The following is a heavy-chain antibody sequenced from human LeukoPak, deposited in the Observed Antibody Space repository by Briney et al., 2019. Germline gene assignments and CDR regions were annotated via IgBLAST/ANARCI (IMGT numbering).Heavy chain of an antibody. CDR2: ISGSGGST. CDR3: AKNGYDFWSGRPEHFDY. V-gene: IGHV3-23*01. D-gene: IGHD3-3*01. CDR1: GFTFSSYA. Sequence: PGGSLRLSRAASGFTFSSYAMSWVRPAPGKGLEWVSAISGSGGSTYYPDSVKARFPISRDNSKNTLYLQMNSLRAEDTAVYYCAKNGYDFWSGRPEHFDYWGQGTLVTVSS. J-gene: IGHJ4*02.